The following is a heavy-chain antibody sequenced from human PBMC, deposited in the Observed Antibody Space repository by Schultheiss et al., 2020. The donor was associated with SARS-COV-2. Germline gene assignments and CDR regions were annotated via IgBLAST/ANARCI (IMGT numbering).Heavy chain of an antibody. CDR3: ARGKQSLTVFGVVSYYMDV. CDR1: GYTFTTYD. J-gene: IGHJ6*03. Sequence: GGSLRLSCTASGYTFTTYDINWVRQATGQGLEWMGWMNPNSGNTGYAQKFQGRVTMTRNTSISTAYMELSSLRSEDTAVYYCARGKQSLTVFGVVSYYMDVWGKGTTVTVSS. D-gene: IGHD3-3*01. V-gene: IGHV1-8*01. CDR2: MNPNSGNT.